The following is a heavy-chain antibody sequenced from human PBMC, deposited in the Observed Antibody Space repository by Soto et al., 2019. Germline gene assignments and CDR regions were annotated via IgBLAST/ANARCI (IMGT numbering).Heavy chain of an antibody. J-gene: IGHJ6*02. CDR1: GFTFSSYG. CDR3: AKDLEAAAGTEYYYYYGMDV. Sequence: PGGSLRLSCAASGFTFSSYGMHWVRQAPGKGLEWVAVISYDGSNKYYADSVKGRFTISRDNSKNTLYLQMNSLRAEDTAVYYCAKDLEAAAGTEYYYYYGMDVWGHGTTVTVSS. CDR2: ISYDGSNK. D-gene: IGHD6-13*01. V-gene: IGHV3-30*18.